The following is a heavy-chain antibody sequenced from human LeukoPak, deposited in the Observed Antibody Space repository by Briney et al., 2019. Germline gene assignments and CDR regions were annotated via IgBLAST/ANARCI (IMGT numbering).Heavy chain of an antibody. J-gene: IGHJ4*02. CDR1: GFTLSSIG. D-gene: IGHD3-16*01. CDR2: IRSDGCSK. Sequence: PGRSLRLSCAASGFTLSSIGMVWVRQAPGKGLVWVSRIRSDGCSKSYADSVRGRFTITRDNAKNTLYLQMNSLRAEDTAVYYSAGVLGVRDVAYFDYWGQGTLVTVSS. CDR3: AGVLGVRDVAYFDY. V-gene: IGHV3-74*01.